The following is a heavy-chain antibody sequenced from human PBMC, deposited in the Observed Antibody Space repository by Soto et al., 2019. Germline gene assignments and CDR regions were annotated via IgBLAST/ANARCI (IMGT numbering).Heavy chain of an antibody. CDR2: IHSSGNT. CDR3: ARTGPYSSSNN. V-gene: IGHV4-4*02. D-gene: IGHD2-2*01. Sequence: QVQLQESGPGLVDPLGTLSLTCAVSGTSVSGANWWGWVRQPPGKGLEWIGEIHSSGNTDYNPSLKSRVTXSXXMSKNEFSLNLTAVTAAATAVYYCARTGPYSSSNNWGQGTLVTVSS. CDR1: GTSVSGANW. J-gene: IGHJ4*02.